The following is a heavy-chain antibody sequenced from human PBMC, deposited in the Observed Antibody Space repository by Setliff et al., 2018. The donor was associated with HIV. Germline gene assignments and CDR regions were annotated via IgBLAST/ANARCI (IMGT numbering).Heavy chain of an antibody. J-gene: IGHJ4*02. Sequence: SETLSLTCDVYGGSFSGYYWSWIRQPPGKGLEWIGKINHSGSTNYNPSLKSRVTISVDTSRNQFSLKLNSVTAADTAVYYCTRVGYYDSSFDYWGQGTLVTVSS. D-gene: IGHD3-22*01. V-gene: IGHV4-34*01. CDR2: INHSGST. CDR3: TRVGYYDSSFDY. CDR1: GGSFSGYY.